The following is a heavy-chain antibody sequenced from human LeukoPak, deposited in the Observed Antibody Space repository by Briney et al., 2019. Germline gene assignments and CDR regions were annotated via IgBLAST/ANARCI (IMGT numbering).Heavy chain of an antibody. D-gene: IGHD6-13*01. Sequence: SETLSLTCTVSGGSISSSSYYWGWIRQPPGKGLEWIGSIYYSGSTYYNPSLKSRVTISVDTSKNQFSLKLSSVTAADTAVYYCARWPDSSSWYDQDNWFDPWGQGTLVTVSS. CDR2: IYYSGST. V-gene: IGHV4-39*01. CDR1: GGSISSSSYY. CDR3: ARWPDSSSWYDQDNWFDP. J-gene: IGHJ5*02.